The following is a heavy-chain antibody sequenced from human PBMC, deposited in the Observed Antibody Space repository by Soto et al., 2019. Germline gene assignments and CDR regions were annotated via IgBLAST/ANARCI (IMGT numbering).Heavy chain of an antibody. J-gene: IGHJ5*01. CDR3: AKLTYPSDSAGYYYERVSGWIDS. CDR1: GFSFSSYA. Sequence: GGSLRLSCAASGFSFSSYAMSWVRQGPGKGLEWVSSISASGGTANLADSVEGRCTISRDNSKSTLYLQLNSLRAEDTAVYYCAKLTYPSDSAGYYYERVSGWIDSWGPGTLVTVSS. V-gene: IGHV3-23*01. D-gene: IGHD3-22*01. CDR2: ISASGGTA.